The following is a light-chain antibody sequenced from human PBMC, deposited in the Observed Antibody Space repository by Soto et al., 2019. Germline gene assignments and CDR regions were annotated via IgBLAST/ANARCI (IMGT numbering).Light chain of an antibody. Sequence: EIVLTQSPGTLSLSPGERATLSCRASQSVSSSYLAWYQQKPGQAPRLLIYGASSRATGIQDRFSGSGSGTDFTLTISRLEPGDCAVYYCQQYGSSPLTFGGGTKVEIK. V-gene: IGKV3-20*01. CDR3: QQYGSSPLT. CDR1: QSVSSSY. J-gene: IGKJ4*01. CDR2: GAS.